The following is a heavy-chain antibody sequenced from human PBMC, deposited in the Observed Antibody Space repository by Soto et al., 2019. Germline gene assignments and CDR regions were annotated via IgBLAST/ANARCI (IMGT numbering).Heavy chain of an antibody. V-gene: IGHV3-53*02. Sequence: EVQLVETGGGLIQPGGSLRLSCAASGFTVSGNYMSWVRQAPGKGLEWVSVIYNGGGTYYADSVKGRFTSSRENSKNTLYLQMNSLRAEDTAVYYCASTRGSSYDYWGQGTLVTVSS. CDR2: IYNGGGT. CDR1: GFTVSGNY. CDR3: ASTRGSSYDY. J-gene: IGHJ4*02. D-gene: IGHD6-6*01.